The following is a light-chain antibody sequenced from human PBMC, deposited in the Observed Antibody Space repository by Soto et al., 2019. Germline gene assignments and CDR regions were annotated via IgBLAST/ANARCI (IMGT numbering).Light chain of an antibody. Sequence: DIQMTQSPSTLSASVGVRVTITCRASQSISSWLAWSQQKPGKATKLLIYKASSLESRVTSRFSGSGSGTEFTLTLSSLQPDDFTTYYCQQYNSYPYTLGQGTKLYIK. CDR2: KAS. CDR3: QQYNSYPYT. CDR1: QSISSW. V-gene: IGKV1-5*03. J-gene: IGKJ2*01.